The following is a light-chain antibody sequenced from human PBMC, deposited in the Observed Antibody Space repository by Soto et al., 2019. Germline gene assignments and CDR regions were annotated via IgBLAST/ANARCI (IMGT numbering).Light chain of an antibody. J-gene: IGLJ3*02. CDR1: SIDLGGY. CDR3: SSNAGSSNDLRV. Sequence: QSALTQPPSASGSPGQSVTISCTGASIDLGGYVSWYQQHPYKAPKLMIYEVSKRPSGVPDRFSGSKSGNTASLTVSGLQTEDEADYYCSSNAGSSNDLRVFGGGTKLTVL. CDR2: EVS. V-gene: IGLV2-8*01.